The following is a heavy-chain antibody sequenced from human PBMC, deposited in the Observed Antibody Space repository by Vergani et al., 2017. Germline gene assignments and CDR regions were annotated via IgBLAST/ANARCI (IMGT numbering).Heavy chain of an antibody. Sequence: QAQRQQWGAGVVKPSGPLSLTCAVFGESSSSFYWIWIRQPPGKGLEWIGEINYDGHNNYNPSHEGRVTVSRDTAKNQFSLTVMSVNAADTAMYYCAVRLRDNLVGGEIFTKRTFDYWSQGSLVTVSS. J-gene: IGHJ4*02. CDR1: GESSSSFY. CDR3: AVRLRDNLVGGEIFTKRTFDY. V-gene: IGHV4-34*02. D-gene: IGHD2-8*02. CDR2: INYDGHN.